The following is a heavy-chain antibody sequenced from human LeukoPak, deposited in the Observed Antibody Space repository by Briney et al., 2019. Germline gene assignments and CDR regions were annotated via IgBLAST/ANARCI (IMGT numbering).Heavy chain of an antibody. J-gene: IGHJ1*01. CDR3: AKASVVYADAEYFQH. CDR1: GFTFSSYG. V-gene: IGHV3-23*01. CDR2: ISGSGGST. Sequence: GGSLRLSCAASGFTFSSYGMSWVRQAPGKGLEWVSAISGSGGSTYYADSVKGRFTISRDNSKNTLYLQMNSLRAEDTAVYYCAKASVVYADAEYFQHWGQGTLVTVSS. D-gene: IGHD2-8*02.